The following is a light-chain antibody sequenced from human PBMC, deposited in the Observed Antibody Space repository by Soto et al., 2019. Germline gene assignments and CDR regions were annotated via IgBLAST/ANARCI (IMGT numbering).Light chain of an antibody. CDR1: TSNIGAGYD. V-gene: IGLV1-40*01. CDR3: QSYDTSLSGSYV. Sequence: QSALTQPPSVSGAPGQRVIVSCTGSTSNIGAGYDVHWYQQLPGTSPKLLIFANSNRPSGVPDRFSASRSGSSASLTITGLQAEDEADYYCQSYDTSLSGSYVFGSGTKGTVL. J-gene: IGLJ1*01. CDR2: ANS.